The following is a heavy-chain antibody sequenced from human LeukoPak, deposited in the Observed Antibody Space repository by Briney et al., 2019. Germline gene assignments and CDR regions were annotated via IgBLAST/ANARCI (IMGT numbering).Heavy chain of an antibody. J-gene: IGHJ4*02. CDR2: INHSGGI. D-gene: IGHD6-13*01. V-gene: IGHV4-34*01. CDR3: ARQIAAPIYFDY. CDR1: GGSFSGYY. Sequence: SETLSLTCAVYGGSFSGYYWSWIRQPPGKGLEWIGEINHSGGINYNPSLKSRVTISVDTSKNQFSLKLSSVTAADTAVYYCARQIAAPIYFDYWGQGTLVTVSS.